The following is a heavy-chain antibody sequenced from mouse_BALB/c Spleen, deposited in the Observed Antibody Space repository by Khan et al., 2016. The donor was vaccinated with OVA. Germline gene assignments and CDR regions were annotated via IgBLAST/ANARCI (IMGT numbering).Heavy chain of an antibody. V-gene: IGHV1S41*01. J-gene: IGHJ4*01. D-gene: IGHD1-1*01. CDR1: GYTFTSYW. CDR2: IAPGSGST. Sequence: DLVKPGASVKLSCKASGYTFTSYWINWIKQRPGQGLEWMGRIAPGSGSTSYNAMFKGKATLTVDTSSTTAYIQFSSLSSEDSAVYFCARVNYYGNSVYAMDYWGQGTSVTVSS. CDR3: ARVNYYGNSVYAMDY.